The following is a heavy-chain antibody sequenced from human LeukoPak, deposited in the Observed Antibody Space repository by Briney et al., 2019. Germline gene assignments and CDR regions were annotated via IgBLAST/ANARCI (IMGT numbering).Heavy chain of an antibody. Sequence: SGTLSLTCTVSGGSISSYYWSWIRQPPGKGLEWIGYIYYSGSTNYNPSLKSRVTISVDTSKNQFSLKLSSVTAADTAVYYCARVARDAFDIWGQGTMVTVSS. CDR3: ARVARDAFDI. J-gene: IGHJ3*02. CDR1: GGSISSYY. CDR2: IYYSGST. V-gene: IGHV4-59*01.